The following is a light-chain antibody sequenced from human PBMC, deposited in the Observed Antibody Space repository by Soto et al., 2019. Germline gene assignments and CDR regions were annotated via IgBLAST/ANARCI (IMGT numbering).Light chain of an antibody. J-gene: IGKJ2*01. CDR3: QQYGSSLMYT. CDR2: GAS. Sequence: EIVLTQSPGTLSLSPGERATLSCRASQSVSSSYLAWYQQNPGQAPRLLIYGASSRATSIPDRFSGSGSGTDFTLTISRLEPEDFAVYYCQQYGSSLMYTFGQGPKLEIK. V-gene: IGKV3-20*01. CDR1: QSVSSSY.